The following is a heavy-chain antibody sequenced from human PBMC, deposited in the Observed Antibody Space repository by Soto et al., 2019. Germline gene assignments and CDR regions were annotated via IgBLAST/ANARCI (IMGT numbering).Heavy chain of an antibody. V-gene: IGHV1-8*01. CDR2: LNPNRGNT. Sequence: QVQLVQSGAEVKKPGASVKVSCKASGYTFTSYDINWVRQATGQGLEWMGWLNPNRGNTGYAQKFQGRVTMTRNTSRSTAYMEMSSLRSEDTAVYYCAREKTSYGMDVWGQGTTVTVTS. J-gene: IGHJ6*02. CDR3: AREKTSYGMDV. CDR1: GYTFTSYD.